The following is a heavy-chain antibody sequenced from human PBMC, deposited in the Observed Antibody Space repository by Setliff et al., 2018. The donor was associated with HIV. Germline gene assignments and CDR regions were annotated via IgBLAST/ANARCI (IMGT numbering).Heavy chain of an antibody. CDR1: GLIFGDHA. D-gene: IGHD2-2*01. V-gene: IGHV3-21*01. CDR2: ISSSSSYI. Sequence: GSLRLSCTASGLIFGDHAMSWVRQAPGKGLEWVSSISSSSSYIYYADSVKGRFTISRDNAKNSLYLQMNSLRAEDTAVYYCAREGYCSSTSCYASAGDAFDIWGQGTMVTVSS. CDR3: AREGYCSSTSCYASAGDAFDI. J-gene: IGHJ3*02.